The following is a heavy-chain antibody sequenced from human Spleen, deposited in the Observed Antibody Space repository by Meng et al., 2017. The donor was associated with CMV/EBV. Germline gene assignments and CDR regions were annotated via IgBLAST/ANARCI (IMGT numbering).Heavy chain of an antibody. CDR1: GYKFSNYW. CDR2: IYPGDSDN. D-gene: IGHD3-16*02. Sequence: KVSCKASGYKFSNYWINWVRQMPGKGLEWIRVIYPGDSDNKYNPSFEGRVTMSADKSITTTFLQWSSLEASDTAIYFCARQGDYDYVWGGYRPFDSWGQGALVTVSS. CDR3: ARQGDYDYVWGGYRPFDS. J-gene: IGHJ4*02. V-gene: IGHV5-51*01.